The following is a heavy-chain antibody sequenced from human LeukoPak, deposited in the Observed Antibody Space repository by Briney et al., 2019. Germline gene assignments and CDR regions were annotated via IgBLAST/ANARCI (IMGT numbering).Heavy chain of an antibody. Sequence: GASVKVSCKASGYDFSNNAIHWVRQAPGQRFEWMGWINAGNGKTKYSQNLQGRVTITRDTSASTAYMELSSLRSEDTAVYYCARDQGVGSGDYWGQGTLVTVSS. CDR2: INAGNGKT. CDR3: ARDQGVGSGDY. J-gene: IGHJ4*02. CDR1: GYDFSNNA. V-gene: IGHV1-3*01. D-gene: IGHD1-26*01.